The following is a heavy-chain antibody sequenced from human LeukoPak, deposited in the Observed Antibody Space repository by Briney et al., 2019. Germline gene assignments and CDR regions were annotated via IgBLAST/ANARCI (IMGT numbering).Heavy chain of an antibody. V-gene: IGHV3-23*01. CDR1: GFTFSSYA. CDR3: AKGVVVIVDYFDY. Sequence: QSGGSLRLSCAASGFTFSSYAMSWVRQAPGKGLEWVSAISGSGGSTYYADSVKGRFTISRDNSKNTLYLQMNSLRAEDTAVYYCAKGVVVIVDYFDYWGQGTLVIVSS. CDR2: ISGSGGST. D-gene: IGHD2-21*01. J-gene: IGHJ4*02.